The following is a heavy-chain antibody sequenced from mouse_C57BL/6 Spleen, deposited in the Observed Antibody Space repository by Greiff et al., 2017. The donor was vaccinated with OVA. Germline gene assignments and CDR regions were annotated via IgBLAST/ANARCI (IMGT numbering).Heavy chain of an antibody. Sequence: VQLQQSGPELVKPGASVKISCKASGYTFTDYYMNWVKQSHGKSLEWIGDINPYNGGTSYNQKFKGKATLTVDKSSSTAYMELNSLTSEDSAVYYCARRGWYFDYWGQGTTLTVSS. CDR3: ARRGWYFDY. J-gene: IGHJ2*01. D-gene: IGHD1-1*02. V-gene: IGHV1-26*01. CDR1: GYTFTDYY. CDR2: INPYNGGT.